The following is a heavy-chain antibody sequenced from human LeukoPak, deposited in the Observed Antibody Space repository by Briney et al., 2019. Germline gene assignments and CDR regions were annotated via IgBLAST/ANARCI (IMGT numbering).Heavy chain of an antibody. Sequence: PSETLSLTCTVSGGSISSYYWSWIRQPPGKGLEWIGYIYYSGSTNYNPSLKSRVTISVDTSKNQFSLKLSSVTAADTAVYYCARDKVGVGATTVWGQGTMVTVSS. CDR3: ARDKVGVGATTV. V-gene: IGHV4-59*01. D-gene: IGHD1-26*01. J-gene: IGHJ3*01. CDR1: GGSISSYY. CDR2: IYYSGST.